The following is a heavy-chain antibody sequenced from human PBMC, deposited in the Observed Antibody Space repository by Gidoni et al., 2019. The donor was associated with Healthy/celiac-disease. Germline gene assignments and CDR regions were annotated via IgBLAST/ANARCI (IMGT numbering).Heavy chain of an antibody. V-gene: IGHV3-11*06. D-gene: IGHD2-21*01. CDR1: AFTFIDDY. CDR3: ASLPDSYGENV. CDR2: ISSSSSYT. J-gene: IGHJ6*04. Sequence: QVQLVESGGGLVKPGGSLRLSCAPSAFTFIDDYMSWIRQAPGKGLGWVSYISSSSSYTNYADSVKGRFTISRDNAKNSLYLQMNSQRAEDTAVYYCASLPDSYGENVWGKGTTVTVSS.